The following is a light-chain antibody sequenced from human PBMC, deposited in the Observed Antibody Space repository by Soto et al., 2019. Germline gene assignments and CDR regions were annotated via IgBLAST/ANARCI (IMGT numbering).Light chain of an antibody. J-gene: IGKJ1*01. CDR2: KAS. Sequence: IQRTHSPSPLSASVGDIVIITCRASQTISSWLAWYQQKPGKAPKLLIYKASTLKSGVPSRFSGSGSGTEFTLTISSLQPDDFATYYCQHYNSYSEAVGQGAKVDIK. V-gene: IGKV1-5*03. CDR1: QTISSW. CDR3: QHYNSYSEA.